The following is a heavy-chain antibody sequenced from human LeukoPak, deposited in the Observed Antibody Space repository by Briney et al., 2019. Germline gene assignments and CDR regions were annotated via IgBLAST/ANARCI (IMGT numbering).Heavy chain of an antibody. CDR3: AKFELLWFGELASPFDY. V-gene: IGHV3-23*01. J-gene: IGHJ4*02. CDR2: ISGSGGST. D-gene: IGHD3-10*01. CDR1: GFTFSSYA. Sequence: PGGFLRLSCAASGFTFSSYAMSWVRQAPGKGLEWVSAISGSGGSTYYADSVKGRFTISRDNSKNTLYLQMNSLRAEDTAVYYCAKFELLWFGELASPFDYWGQGTLVTVSS.